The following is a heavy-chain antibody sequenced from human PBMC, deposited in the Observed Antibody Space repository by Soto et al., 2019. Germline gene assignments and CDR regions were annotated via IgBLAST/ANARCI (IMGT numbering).Heavy chain of an antibody. J-gene: IGHJ4*02. V-gene: IGHV1-18*04. CDR1: GYTFTSYG. Sequence: ASVKVSCKASGYTFTSYGISWVRQAPGQGLEWMGWISAYNGNTNYAQKLQGRVTMTTDTSTSTAYMELRGLRSDDTAVYYCARDSGMTTVTTNFDYWGQGTLVTVSS. CDR3: ARDSGMTTVTTNFDY. D-gene: IGHD4-17*01. CDR2: ISAYNGNT.